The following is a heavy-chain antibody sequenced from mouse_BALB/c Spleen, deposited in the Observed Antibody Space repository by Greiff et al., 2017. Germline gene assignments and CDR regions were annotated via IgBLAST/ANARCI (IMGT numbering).Heavy chain of an antibody. J-gene: IGHJ4*01. V-gene: IGHV5-17*02. CDR1: GFTFSSFG. Sequence: EVMLVESGGGLVQPGGSRKLSCAASGFTFSSFGMHWVRQAPGKGLEWVAYISRGSGTNNYEDTVKGRFTISGDNPKNTLFLQMTSLRAEDTAVYYCARKGLGGAIDYWGQGTSVTVSA. CDR3: ARKGLGGAIDY. CDR2: ISRGSGTN. D-gene: IGHD3-3*01.